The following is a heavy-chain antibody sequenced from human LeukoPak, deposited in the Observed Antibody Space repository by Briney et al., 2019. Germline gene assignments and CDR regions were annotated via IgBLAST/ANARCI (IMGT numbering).Heavy chain of an antibody. D-gene: IGHD3-22*01. CDR3: ARLRDYESSGYYPPHFDS. Sequence: SDTLSLTCAVSGDSISSYYWSWIRQPPGKGLEWIGHIYYSGSTTYNPSLKSRVTISVDTSKTQFSLKLNSVTAADTAVYYCARLRDYESSGYYPPHFDSWGQGTLVTVSS. J-gene: IGHJ4*02. V-gene: IGHV4-59*08. CDR1: GDSISSYY. CDR2: IYYSGST.